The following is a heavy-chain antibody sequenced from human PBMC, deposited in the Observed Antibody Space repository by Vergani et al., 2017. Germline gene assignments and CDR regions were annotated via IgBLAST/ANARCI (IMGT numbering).Heavy chain of an antibody. Sequence: VQLVESGGGLVKPGGSLRLSCAASGFTFSSYSMNWVRQAPGKGLEWVSSISSSSSYIYYADSVKGRFTISRDNAKNSLYLQMNSLRAEDTAVYYCARYNYDYVWGSYRYHGMDVWGQGTTVTVSS. CDR1: GFTFSSYS. CDR2: ISSSSSYI. CDR3: ARYNYDYVWGSYRYHGMDV. V-gene: IGHV3-21*01. D-gene: IGHD3-16*02. J-gene: IGHJ6*02.